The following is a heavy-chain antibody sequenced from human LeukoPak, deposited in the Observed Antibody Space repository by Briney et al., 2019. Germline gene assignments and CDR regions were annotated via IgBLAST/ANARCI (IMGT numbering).Heavy chain of an antibody. Sequence: SETLSLTCTVSGGSISSSSHYWGWVRQPPGTGLEWLGSIYYSGSTYYNPSLKSRVTISVDTSKNQFSLKLSSVTAADTAVYYCARRATGVVPAASGSGDDAFDIWGQGTMVTASS. D-gene: IGHD2-2*01. J-gene: IGHJ3*02. CDR1: GGSISSSSHY. CDR3: ARRATGVVPAASGSGDDAFDI. CDR2: IYYSGST. V-gene: IGHV4-39*01.